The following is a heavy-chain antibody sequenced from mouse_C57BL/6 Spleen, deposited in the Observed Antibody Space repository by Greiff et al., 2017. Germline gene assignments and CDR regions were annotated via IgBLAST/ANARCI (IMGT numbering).Heavy chain of an antibody. CDR3: TREDYVSSRGYFDY. Sequence: EVQLQQSGTVLARPGASVKMSCKTSGYTFTSYWMHWVKQRPGQGLEWIGAIYPGNSDTSYNQKFKGKAKLTAVTSASTAYMELSSLTTEDSAVYYCTREDYVSSRGYFDYWGQGTTLTVSS. CDR2: IYPGNSDT. V-gene: IGHV1-5*01. D-gene: IGHD1-1*01. CDR1: GYTFTSYW. J-gene: IGHJ2*01.